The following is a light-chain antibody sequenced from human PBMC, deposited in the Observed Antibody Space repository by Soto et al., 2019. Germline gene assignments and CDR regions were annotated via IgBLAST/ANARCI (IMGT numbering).Light chain of an antibody. CDR1: SSDVGGYNS. Sequence: QSVLTQPPSASGSPGQSVTISCTGTSSDVGGYNSVSWYQQHPGKAPKLLIYAVSQRPSGVPDRFSGSKSGNTASLTVSGLQAEDEADYYCSSYGGSDSVLFCGGTKLTVL. CDR2: AVS. CDR3: SSYGGSDSVL. V-gene: IGLV2-8*01. J-gene: IGLJ2*01.